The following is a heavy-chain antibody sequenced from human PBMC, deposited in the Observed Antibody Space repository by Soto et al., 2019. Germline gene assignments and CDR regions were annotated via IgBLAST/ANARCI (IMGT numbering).Heavy chain of an antibody. CDR3: ASQRDGYSIDY. Sequence: SETLSLTCSVSGDSITNTTYYWDWIRQPPGKGLEWLGSVYKSGSTYYNPSLKSRVTVSVDTAKNQFSLELDSVTAADTAVYYCASQRDGYSIDYWGQGSLLTVSS. J-gene: IGHJ4*02. CDR1: GDSITNTTYY. V-gene: IGHV4-39*01. CDR2: VYKSGST. D-gene: IGHD4-4*01.